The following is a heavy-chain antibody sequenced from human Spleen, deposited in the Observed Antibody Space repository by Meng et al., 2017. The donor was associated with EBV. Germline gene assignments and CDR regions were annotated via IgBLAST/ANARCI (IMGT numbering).Heavy chain of an antibody. D-gene: IGHD3-16*01. J-gene: IGHJ5*02. CDR3: AQRERWGLDP. V-gene: IGHV4-4*02. CDR1: GGSISRSNW. CDR2: IYHSGST. Sequence: QVQLQEPGPGLVKPSGTLSLPCAVSGGSISRSNWWSWVRQTPGKGLEWIGEIYHSGSTSYNPSLESRVTISVDKSKNQIFLKLRSVTAADTAVYYCAQRERWGLDPWGQGTLVTVSS.